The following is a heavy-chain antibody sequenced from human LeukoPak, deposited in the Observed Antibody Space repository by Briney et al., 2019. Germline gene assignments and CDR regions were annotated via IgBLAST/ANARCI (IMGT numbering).Heavy chain of an antibody. CDR1: GGTFSSYA. CDR3: ARVGCSGGSCSRNWFDP. V-gene: IGHV1-69*04. CDR2: IIPILGIA. J-gene: IGHJ5*02. D-gene: IGHD2-15*01. Sequence: SVKVSCKASGGTFSSYAISWVRQAPGQGLEWMGRIIPILGIANYAQKFQGRVTVTADKSTSTAYMKLSSLRSEDTAVYYCARVGCSGGSCSRNWFDPWGQGTLVTVSS.